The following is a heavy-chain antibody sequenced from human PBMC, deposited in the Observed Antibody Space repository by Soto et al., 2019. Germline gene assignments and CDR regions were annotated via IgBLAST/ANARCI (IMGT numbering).Heavy chain of an antibody. CDR1: GGTFSTSS. J-gene: IGHJ3*02. V-gene: IGHV1-69*14. CDR3: ARGNEYGGNSDAFDI. CDR2: IPPVFGTA. D-gene: IGHD4-17*01. Sequence: QVDRVQSGAEVKKPGSSVKVSCKASGGTFSTSSTNWLRQAPGQRPERMGNIPPVFGTADYAQKFRDRVTINADKSTNTAYVELRSLFSDDAAVYYCARGNEYGGNSDAFDIWGQGTVVTVSS.